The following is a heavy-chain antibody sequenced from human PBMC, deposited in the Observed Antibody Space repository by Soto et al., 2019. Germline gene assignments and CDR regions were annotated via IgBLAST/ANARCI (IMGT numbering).Heavy chain of an antibody. V-gene: IGHV1-69*04. J-gene: IGHJ4*02. D-gene: IGHD3-3*01. CDR3: ARDDAVDYDFWSGYPAPFDY. CDR1: GGTFSSYT. CDR2: IIPILGIA. Sequence: SVKVSCKASGGTFSSYTISWVRQAPGQGLEWMGRIIPILGIANYAQKFQGRVTITADKSTSTAYMELSSLRSEDTAVYYCARDDAVDYDFWSGYPAPFDYWGQGTLVTVSS.